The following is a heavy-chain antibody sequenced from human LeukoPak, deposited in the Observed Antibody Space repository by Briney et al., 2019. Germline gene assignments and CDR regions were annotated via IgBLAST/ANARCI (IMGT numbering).Heavy chain of an antibody. V-gene: IGHV3-7*05. J-gene: IGHJ4*02. CDR1: GFTFSTYW. Sequence: GGSLRLSCAASGFTFSTYWMSWVRQAPGKGLEWVANIKQDGSEKYYVDSVKGRFTISSDNAKKSLYLQMNSLRAEDTAVYYCARPIVGGTLGGDYWGQGTLVTVSS. D-gene: IGHD1-26*01. CDR3: ARPIVGGTLGGDY. CDR2: IKQDGSEK.